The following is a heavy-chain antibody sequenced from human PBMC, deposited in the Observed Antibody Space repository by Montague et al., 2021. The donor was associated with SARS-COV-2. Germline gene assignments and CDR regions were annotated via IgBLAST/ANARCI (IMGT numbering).Heavy chain of an antibody. D-gene: IGHD1-26*01. V-gene: IGHV3-23*01. Sequence: SLRLSCAASGFTFSSYAMSWVRQAPGKGLEWVSTITGSGGSTYYADFVKGRFTISRDNSKNTLYLQMNSLRAEDTAVYYCAKGGVWERRGLTTFDYWGRGTLVTVSS. CDR2: ITGSGGST. CDR3: AKGGVWERRGLTTFDY. J-gene: IGHJ4*02. CDR1: GFTFSSYA.